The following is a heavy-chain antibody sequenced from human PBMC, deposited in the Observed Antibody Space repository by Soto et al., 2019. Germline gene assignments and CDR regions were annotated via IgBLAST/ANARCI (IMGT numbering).Heavy chain of an antibody. Sequence: QVQLVESGGGVVQPGGSLRLSCAASGLTFSSYAMHWVRQAPGKGLERVAVISLDGGNKYYADSVKSQFTISRDNSKHSVYLQTSRRTAEDTAIYSCERRFPRGGYNERRGEVYYWGHGTLVTVSS. CDR3: ERRFPRGGYNERRGEVYY. CDR1: GLTFSSYA. J-gene: IGHJ4*01. D-gene: IGHD1-1*01. V-gene: IGHV3-30-3*01. CDR2: ISLDGGNK.